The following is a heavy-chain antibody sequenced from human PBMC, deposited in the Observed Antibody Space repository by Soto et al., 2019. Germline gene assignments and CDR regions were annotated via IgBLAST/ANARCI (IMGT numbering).Heavy chain of an antibody. V-gene: IGHV4-34*01. CDR1: GGSFSGYY. CDR2: INHSGST. CDR3: ARGRSIAARPPFCY. D-gene: IGHD6-6*01. Sequence: QVQLQQWGAGLLKPSETLSLTCAVYGGSFSGYYWSWIRQPPGKGVEWIGEINHSGSTNYNQSLKSRVTKSLDTSKNQFSLKLSSVTAADTAVYYCARGRSIAARPPFCYWGQGTLVTVSS. J-gene: IGHJ4*02.